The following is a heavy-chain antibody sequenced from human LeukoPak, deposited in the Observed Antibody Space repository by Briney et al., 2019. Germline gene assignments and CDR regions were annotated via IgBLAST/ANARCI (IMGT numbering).Heavy chain of an antibody. D-gene: IGHD7-27*01. CDR2: TYYRSKWYN. J-gene: IGHJ3*02. Sequence: SQTLSLTCAISGDSVSTNSATWNWIRQSPSRGLEWLGRTYYRSKWYNDYAVSVKSRITINPDTSKNQFSLRLNSVTPEDTAVYYCARDQGLGRYAFDIWGQGTMVTVSS. V-gene: IGHV6-1*01. CDR1: GDSVSTNSAT. CDR3: ARDQGLGRYAFDI.